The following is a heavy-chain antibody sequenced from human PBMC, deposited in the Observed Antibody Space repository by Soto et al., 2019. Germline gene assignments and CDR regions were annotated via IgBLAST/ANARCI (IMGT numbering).Heavy chain of an antibody. CDR1: GSSIRNNNFY. Sequence: SEGLSLSCGVSGSSIRNNNFYWGWVRQPPGKGLEWIASIYSSGYTYYNPSLKSRVTISIDTSTNHFSLALSSVTAADTAVFYCARHTLILGRLHGFDVWAQGT. CDR3: ARHTLILGRLHGFDV. CDR2: IYSSGYT. V-gene: IGHV4-39*01. D-gene: IGHD3-22*01. J-gene: IGHJ3*01.